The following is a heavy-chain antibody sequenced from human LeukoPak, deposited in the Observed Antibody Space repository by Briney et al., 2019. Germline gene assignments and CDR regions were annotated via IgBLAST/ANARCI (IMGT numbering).Heavy chain of an antibody. V-gene: IGHV3-30*04. CDR3: ARDPSDY. J-gene: IGHJ4*02. Sequence: GGSLRLSCAASGFTFSSYPMHWVRQAPGKGLEWVAVISYDGSNKYYADSVKGRFTISRDNSKNTLYLQMNSLRAEDTAVYYCARDPSDYWGQGTLVTVSS. CDR2: ISYDGSNK. CDR1: GFTFSSYP.